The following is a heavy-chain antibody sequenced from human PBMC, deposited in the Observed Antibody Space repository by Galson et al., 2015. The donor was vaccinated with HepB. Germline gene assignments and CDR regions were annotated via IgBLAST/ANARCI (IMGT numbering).Heavy chain of an antibody. V-gene: IGHV3-23*01. CDR3: ARETPKVHWYFDL. CDR2: ITGSGRTT. J-gene: IGHJ2*01. Sequence: SLRLSCAASGFTFASYDMSWVRQAPGKGLEWVSGITGSGRTTFHADSVKGRFTISRDNSRNRLCLQLNSLRAEDTAVYYCARETPKVHWYFDLWGRGTLVTVSS. CDR1: GFTFASYD. D-gene: IGHD3-10*01.